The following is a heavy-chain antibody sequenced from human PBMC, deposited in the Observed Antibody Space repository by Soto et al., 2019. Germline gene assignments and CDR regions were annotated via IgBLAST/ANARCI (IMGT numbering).Heavy chain of an antibody. D-gene: IGHD1-1*01. CDR3: ARGRGVQTRY. J-gene: IGHJ4*02. Sequence: QVQLVESGGGLVKHGGSLRLSCVASGFTFSDYYMSWIRQAPGKGLEWVSYVSNGGSSTVYYVDSVKGRFTISRDNAKNSRYLQMNSLRVEDTAVYYCARGRGVQTRYWGEGTLVTVST. CDR2: SNGGSSTV. CDR1: GFTFSDYY. V-gene: IGHV3-11*01.